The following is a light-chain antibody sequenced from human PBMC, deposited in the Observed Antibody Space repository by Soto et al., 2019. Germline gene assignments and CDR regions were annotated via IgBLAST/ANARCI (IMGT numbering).Light chain of an antibody. Sequence: DIQMTQSPSTLSASGGDRVTITCRASESISNWLAWYQQNPGKAPKLLIYKASSLEVGVPSRFSGSGSGTEFTLTISSLQPDDFATYYCQQYNTYPYTFGQGTRLEIK. V-gene: IGKV1-5*03. J-gene: IGKJ2*01. CDR1: ESISNW. CDR3: QQYNTYPYT. CDR2: KAS.